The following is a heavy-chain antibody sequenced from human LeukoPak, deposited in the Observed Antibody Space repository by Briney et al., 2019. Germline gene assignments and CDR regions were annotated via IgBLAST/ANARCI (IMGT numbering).Heavy chain of an antibody. Sequence: ASVKVSCKASGYTFTSYYMHWVRQAPGQGLEWIGIINPSGGSTSYAQKFQGRATMTRDMSTSTVYMELSSLRSEDTAVYYCARGRVQRSQDGSGSYWYMDVWGKGTTVTISS. CDR3: ARGRVQRSQDGSGSYWYMDV. D-gene: IGHD3-10*01. J-gene: IGHJ6*03. CDR1: GYTFTSYY. V-gene: IGHV1-46*01. CDR2: INPSGGST.